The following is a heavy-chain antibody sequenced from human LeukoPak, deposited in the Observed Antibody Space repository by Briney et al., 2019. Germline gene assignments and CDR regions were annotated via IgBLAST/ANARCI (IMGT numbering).Heavy chain of an antibody. J-gene: IGHJ6*02. CDR1: GFTFSDAW. V-gene: IGHV3-53*04. CDR2: IYTGGST. D-gene: IGHD1-7*01. Sequence: GGSLRLSCAASGFTFSDAWMSWVRQAPGKGLEWVSVIYTGGSTMYGDSVKGRFTISRHDSKNTLYLQMNSLRPEDTAVYYCARGRHEYELPTTGLDVWGQGTTVTVSS. CDR3: ARGRHEYELPTTGLDV.